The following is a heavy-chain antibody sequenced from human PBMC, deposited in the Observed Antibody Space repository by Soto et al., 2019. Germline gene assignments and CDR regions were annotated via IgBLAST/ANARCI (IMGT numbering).Heavy chain of an antibody. CDR1: GLSVSNNH. D-gene: IGHD1-20*01. V-gene: IGHV3-53*01. J-gene: IGHJ4*02. Sequence: VQLVESGGGLIQPGGSLRLSCAASGLSVSNNHMTWVRQAPGKGLEWVSLIHGGGSAYYADSVKGRFTISRDNSKSSLYLQMDSLRAEDTAIYYCAGRLITAASLDYWGQGTLVTVSS. CDR3: AGRLITAASLDY. CDR2: IHGGGSA.